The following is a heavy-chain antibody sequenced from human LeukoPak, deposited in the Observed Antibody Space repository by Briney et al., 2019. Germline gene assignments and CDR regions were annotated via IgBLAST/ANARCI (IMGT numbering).Heavy chain of an antibody. Sequence: SETLSLICTVSNGSISNYYWSWLRQPPGKGLEWIGYIYYSGSTNYNPSLKSRVTISVDTSKNQFSLTLSSVTAADTAVYYCARLSKQLTAGNPFDIWGQGTMVTFSS. D-gene: IGHD1-1*01. V-gene: IGHV4-59*08. CDR2: IYYSGST. CDR1: NGSISNYY. J-gene: IGHJ3*02. CDR3: ARLSKQLTAGNPFDI.